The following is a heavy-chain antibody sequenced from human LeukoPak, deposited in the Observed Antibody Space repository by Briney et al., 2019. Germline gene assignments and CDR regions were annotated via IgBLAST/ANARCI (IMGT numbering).Heavy chain of an antibody. D-gene: IGHD1-1*01. Sequence: GGSLRLSCAASGFTSSRYWMSWMRQAPGKGLEWVANIKYDGSEDYYVDSVKGRFTISRDNAKNTLYLQLNSLRVEDTAVYYCKSGGAAPGSFDYWGQGTLVTVSP. CDR2: IKYDGSED. CDR1: GFTSSRYW. V-gene: IGHV3-7*01. J-gene: IGHJ4*02. CDR3: KSGGAAPGSFDY.